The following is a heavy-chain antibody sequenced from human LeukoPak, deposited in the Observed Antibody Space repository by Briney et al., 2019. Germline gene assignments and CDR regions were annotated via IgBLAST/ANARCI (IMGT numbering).Heavy chain of an antibody. CDR3: ARVSGSGSSLFDY. D-gene: IGHD3-10*01. J-gene: IGHJ4*02. V-gene: IGHV1-69*13. CDR2: IIPLLRTA. CDR1: GGTFSRYA. Sequence: GASVKVSCKASGGTFSRYAISWVRQAPGQGLEWMGGIIPLLRTADYAQRFQDRVTITADESTTTAYMELSSLRSEDTAVYYCARVSGSGSSLFDYWGQGTLVTVSS.